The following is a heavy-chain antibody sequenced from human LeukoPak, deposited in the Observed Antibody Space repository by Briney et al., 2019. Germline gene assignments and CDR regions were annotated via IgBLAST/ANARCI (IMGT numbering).Heavy chain of an antibody. CDR1: GFTFTISA. CDR2: IGGSGGIT. J-gene: IGHJ4*02. Sequence: GGSLRLSCETSGFTFTISAMSWVRQAPGKGLEWVSAIGGSGGITYYADSVKGRFTISRDNAKNSLDLQMNSLRDEDTAVYYCSRRFDCWGQGTLVTVSS. CDR3: SRRFDC. V-gene: IGHV3-23*01.